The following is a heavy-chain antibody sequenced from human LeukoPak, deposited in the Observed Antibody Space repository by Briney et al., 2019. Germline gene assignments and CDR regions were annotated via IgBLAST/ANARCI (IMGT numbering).Heavy chain of an antibody. Sequence: SETLSLTCTVSGGSISSYYWSWIRQPPGKGLEWIGYIYYSGSTNYNPSLKSRVTISTDTAKNQFSLNLNYVTAADTAVYYCARHSIAAAGTPIDYWGQGTLVTVSS. CDR3: ARHSIAAAGTPIDY. V-gene: IGHV4-59*01. D-gene: IGHD6-13*01. CDR2: IYYSGST. J-gene: IGHJ4*02. CDR1: GGSISSYY.